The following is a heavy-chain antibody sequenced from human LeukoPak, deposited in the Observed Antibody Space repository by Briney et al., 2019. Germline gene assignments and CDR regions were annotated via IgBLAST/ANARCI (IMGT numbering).Heavy chain of an antibody. Sequence: PGRSLRLSCAASGFTFYDYAMHWVRQAPGKGLEWVSGISWNSGSIGYADSVKGRFTISRDNSKNTLYLQMNSLRAEDTAVYYCARIGDLDYWGQGTLVTVSS. CDR3: ARIGDLDY. V-gene: IGHV3-9*01. J-gene: IGHJ4*02. D-gene: IGHD2-15*01. CDR1: GFTFYDYA. CDR2: ISWNSGSI.